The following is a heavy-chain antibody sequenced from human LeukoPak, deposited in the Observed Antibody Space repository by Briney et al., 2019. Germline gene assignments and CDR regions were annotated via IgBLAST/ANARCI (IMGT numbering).Heavy chain of an antibody. J-gene: IGHJ6*03. CDR2: IRYDGSNK. V-gene: IGHV3-30*02. Sequence: PGGSLRLSCAASGFTFSNYEMHWVRQAPGKGLEWVAFIRYDGSNKYYADSVKGRFIISRDNSKNTLYLQMNSLRAEDTAVYYCAKDLPKAWFHGIHMDVWGKGTTVTISS. CDR3: AKDLPKAWFHGIHMDV. D-gene: IGHD3-9*01. CDR1: GFTFSNYE.